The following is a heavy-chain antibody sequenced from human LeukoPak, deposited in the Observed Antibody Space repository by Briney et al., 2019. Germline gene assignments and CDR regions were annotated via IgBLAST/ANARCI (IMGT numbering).Heavy chain of an antibody. V-gene: IGHV4-61*02. CDR3: AKEKRESGLRAFHI. Sequence: PSETLSLTCTVSHDSISGGDDFWNWFRQPAGKGLEWIGRIYARGTTLYSPSLESRVTISLDTSKNHLSLRMTSVTAADTAVYYCAKEKRESGLRAFHIWGQGTMVTVSS. D-gene: IGHD3-10*01. J-gene: IGHJ3*02. CDR1: HDSISGGDDF. CDR2: IYARGTT.